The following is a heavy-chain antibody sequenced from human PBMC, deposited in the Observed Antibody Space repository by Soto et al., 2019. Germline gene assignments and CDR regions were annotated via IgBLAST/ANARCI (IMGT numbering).Heavy chain of an antibody. D-gene: IGHD6-13*01. Sequence: EVQLVESGGGLVKPGGSLRLSCAASGFTFSSYSMNWVRQAPGKGLEWVSSISISSSYIYYADSVKGRFTISRDNAKNSLYLQMNSLRAEDTAVYYCARGIAAAGTDYWGQGTLVTVSS. CDR3: ARGIAAAGTDY. J-gene: IGHJ4*02. CDR1: GFTFSSYS. V-gene: IGHV3-21*01. CDR2: ISISSSYI.